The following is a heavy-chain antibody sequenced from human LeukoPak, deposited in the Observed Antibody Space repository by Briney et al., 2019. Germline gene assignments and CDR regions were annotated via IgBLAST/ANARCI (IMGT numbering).Heavy chain of an antibody. Sequence: GGSLRLSCAASGFTFSDYYMSWIRQAPGKGLEWVSYTSSSGSTIYYADSVRGRFTISRDNAKNSLYLQMNSLRAEDTAVYYCASGLYYYDRAYFDYWGQGTLVTVSS. V-gene: IGHV3-11*04. CDR3: ASGLYYYDRAYFDY. CDR2: TSSSGSTI. D-gene: IGHD3-22*01. CDR1: GFTFSDYY. J-gene: IGHJ4*02.